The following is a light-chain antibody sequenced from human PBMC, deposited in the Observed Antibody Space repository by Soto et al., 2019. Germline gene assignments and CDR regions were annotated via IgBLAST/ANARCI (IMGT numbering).Light chain of an antibody. Sequence: DIQMTQSPSTLSASVGDRVTITCRASQNINNWLAWYQHKPGKAPKVLIYDASSLESGVPSRFSGSGSGTEFTLTISSLQPYDFATYYCQQYNSDSATFGQGTKVEIK. V-gene: IGKV1-5*01. CDR2: DAS. CDR3: QQYNSDSAT. CDR1: QNINNW. J-gene: IGKJ1*01.